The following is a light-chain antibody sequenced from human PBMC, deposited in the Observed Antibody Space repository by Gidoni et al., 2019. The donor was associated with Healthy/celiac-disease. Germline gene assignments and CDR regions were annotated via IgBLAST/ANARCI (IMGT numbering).Light chain of an antibody. CDR3: QQSYSTPRT. Sequence: DIQTNQSPSSLSASVGDRVTITCRASQSISSYLNWYQQKPGKAPKLLIYAASSLQSGVPSRFSGSGSGTDFTLTISSLQPEDFATYYCQQSYSTPRTFGQGTKVEIK. CDR2: AAS. V-gene: IGKV1-39*01. CDR1: QSISSY. J-gene: IGKJ1*01.